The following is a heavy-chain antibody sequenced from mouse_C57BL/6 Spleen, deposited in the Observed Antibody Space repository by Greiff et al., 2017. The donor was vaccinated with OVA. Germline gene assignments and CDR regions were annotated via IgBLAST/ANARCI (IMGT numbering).Heavy chain of an antibody. CDR1: GYTFTSYW. D-gene: IGHD1-1*01. CDR2: IYPGSGST. V-gene: IGHV1-55*01. J-gene: IGHJ4*01. Sequence: VQLQQPGAELVKPGASVKMSCKASGYTFTSYWITWVKQRPGQGLEWIGDIYPGSGSTNYNEKFKSKATLTVDTSSSTAYMQLSSLTSEDSAVYYCAVQVRYCSSYEAMDYWGQGTSVTVSS. CDR3: AVQVRYCSSYEAMDY.